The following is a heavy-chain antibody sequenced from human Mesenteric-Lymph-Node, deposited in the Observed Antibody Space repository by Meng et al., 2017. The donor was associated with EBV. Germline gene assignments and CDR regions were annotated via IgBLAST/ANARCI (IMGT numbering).Heavy chain of an antibody. Sequence: QVQLVPSGAEVKKPXSSVKFXCKASGGTFSRYGISWVRQAPGQALEWMGGIIPMFGTTNYAQKFQGRVSITVDESTSTAYMELSSLRSDDTAVYYCAREIPERYLDYFDHWGQGLLGTVSS. CDR1: GGTFSRYG. D-gene: IGHD1-14*01. CDR2: IIPMFGTT. CDR3: AREIPERYLDYFDH. J-gene: IGHJ4*02. V-gene: IGHV1-69*01.